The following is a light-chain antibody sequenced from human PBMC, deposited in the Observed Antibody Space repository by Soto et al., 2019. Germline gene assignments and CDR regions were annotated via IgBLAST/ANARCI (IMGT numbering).Light chain of an antibody. V-gene: IGKV3-20*01. CDR1: QSVSSSY. CDR2: GAS. J-gene: IGKJ3*01. Sequence: EIVLTQSPGTLSLSPGERATLSCRASQSVSSSYLAWYQQKPGQAPRLLIYGASSRATGIPDTFSGSGSGTDFPLTISTLEPEEFAVYFCQQYGSSPTFGPGTKVYIK. CDR3: QQYGSSPT.